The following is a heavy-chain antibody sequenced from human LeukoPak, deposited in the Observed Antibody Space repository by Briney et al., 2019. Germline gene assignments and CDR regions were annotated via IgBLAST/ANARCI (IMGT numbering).Heavy chain of an antibody. CDR1: GGSISSYY. CDR3: ARRSTSDAFDI. D-gene: IGHD2-15*01. CDR2: IYYSGST. J-gene: IGHJ3*02. Sequence: SETLSLTCTVSGGSISSYYWNWIRQPPGKGLEWIGYIYYSGSTNYNPSLKSRVTISVDTSKNQFSLKLTSMTAADTAVYYCARRSTSDAFDIWGQGTMVTVSS. V-gene: IGHV4-59*08.